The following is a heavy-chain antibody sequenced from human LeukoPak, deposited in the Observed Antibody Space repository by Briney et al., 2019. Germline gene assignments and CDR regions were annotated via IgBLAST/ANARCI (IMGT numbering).Heavy chain of an antibody. CDR3: ARDHYHKIHSVMVTAPDY. Sequence: PGRSLRLSCAASGFTFSSYAMHWVRQAPGKGLEWVTVIAHDASNTIYADSVKGRFTISRDNSKKTLYLVMNSLRSEDTAVYYCARDHYHKIHSVMVTAPDYWGQGTLVIVSS. CDR2: IAHDASNT. J-gene: IGHJ4*02. D-gene: IGHD2-21*02. V-gene: IGHV3-30*04. CDR1: GFTFSSYA.